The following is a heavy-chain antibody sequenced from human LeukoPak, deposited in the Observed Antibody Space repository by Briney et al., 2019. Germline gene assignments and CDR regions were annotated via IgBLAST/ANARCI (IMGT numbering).Heavy chain of an antibody. D-gene: IGHD3-9*01. J-gene: IGHJ6*02. V-gene: IGHV3-30-3*01. CDR2: ISYDGNNK. CDR3: ARVRLASFYYGMDV. CDR1: GFTFSTYT. Sequence: GGSLRLSCAASGFTFSTYTMHWVRQAPGKGLEWVAVISYDGNNKYYADSVKGRFTISRDNSKNTLYLHMNSLRVDDTAVYYCARVRLASFYYGMDVWGQGTTVAVSS.